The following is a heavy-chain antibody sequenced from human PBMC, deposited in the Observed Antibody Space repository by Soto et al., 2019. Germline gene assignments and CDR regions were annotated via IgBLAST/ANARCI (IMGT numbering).Heavy chain of an antibody. J-gene: IGHJ4*02. Sequence: QITLKESGPTLVKPTQTLTLTCIFSGFSLRSSGVGVGWIRQPPGKALEWLAFIYWDDDKRYSPSLRSRLTITKNTTNTLVDITMTNMAPLDKATYYCEPRRSPAVHNCNSGYFDFWGQGNLVTVSS. CDR2: IYWDDDK. D-gene: IGHD1-1*01. V-gene: IGHV2-5*02. CDR3: EPRRSPAVHNCNSGYFDF. CDR1: GFSLRSSGVG.